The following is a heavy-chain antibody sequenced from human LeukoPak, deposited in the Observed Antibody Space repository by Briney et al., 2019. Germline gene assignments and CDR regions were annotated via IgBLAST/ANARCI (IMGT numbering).Heavy chain of an antibody. V-gene: IGHV4-4*02. Sequence: SETLSLTCAVSGGSMSSTKWWSWVRQPPGKGLEWIGEIYHSGSTHYNPSLKSRITMSVDKSKNQVSLNLSSVTAADTAVYYCGTSTVMNEYCVDSWAQGTLVTVSS. CDR1: GGSMSSTKW. CDR2: IYHSGST. D-gene: IGHD4-17*01. CDR3: GTSTVMNEYCVDS. J-gene: IGHJ4*02.